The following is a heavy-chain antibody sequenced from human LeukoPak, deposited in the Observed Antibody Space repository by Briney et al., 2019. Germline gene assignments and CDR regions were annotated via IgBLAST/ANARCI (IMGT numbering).Heavy chain of an antibody. CDR2: IYYSGST. J-gene: IGHJ4*02. D-gene: IGHD3-10*01. CDR3: ARQSVGFGEFNFDY. V-gene: IGHV4-39*01. CDR1: GGSISSSSYY. Sequence: PSETLSLTCTVSGGSISSSSYYWGWIRQPPGKGLEWIGSIYYSGSTYYNPSLKSRVTISVDTSKNQFSLNLSSVTAADTAVYYCARQSVGFGEFNFDYWGRGTLVTVSS.